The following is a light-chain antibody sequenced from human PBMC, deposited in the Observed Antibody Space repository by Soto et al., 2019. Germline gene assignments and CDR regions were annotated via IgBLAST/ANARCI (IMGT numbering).Light chain of an antibody. CDR1: QDIRND. J-gene: IGKJ1*01. Sequence: EIQMTQSPSSLSASVGDTVTITCRASQDIRNDLGWYQQKPGKAPKRLIYAASSLQSGVPSRFSGSGSGTEFTLTISSLQPDDFATYYCQHYNSYSEAFGQGTKVDIK. V-gene: IGKV1-17*01. CDR2: AAS. CDR3: QHYNSYSEA.